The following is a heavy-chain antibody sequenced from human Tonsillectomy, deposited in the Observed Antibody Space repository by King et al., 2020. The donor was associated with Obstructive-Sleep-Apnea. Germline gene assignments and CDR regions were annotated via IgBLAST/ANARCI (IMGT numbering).Heavy chain of an antibody. CDR1: GFTFSNYG. CDR3: ARGSYSSGWEGDY. D-gene: IGHD6-19*01. CDR2: IRYDGSNK. J-gene: IGHJ4*02. Sequence: VQLVESGGGVVQPGRSLRLSCAASGFTFSNYGMHWVRQAPGKGLEWVAFIRYDGSNKYYGDSGKGRFTISRDNSKNTQYLQMNSLRPEDTAVYYWARGSYSSGWEGDYWGQGTLVIVSS. V-gene: IGHV3-30*02.